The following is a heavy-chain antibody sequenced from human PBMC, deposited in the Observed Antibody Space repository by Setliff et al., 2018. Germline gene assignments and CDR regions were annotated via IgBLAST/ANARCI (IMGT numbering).Heavy chain of an antibody. CDR3: ARLRGATSYYYMGV. Sequence: GESLKISCKGSGYSFTRNWISWVRQMPGKGLEWMGRIDPSDSYTNYSPSFQGHVTISADKSISTAYVQWSNLKASDTAMYYCARLRGATSYYYMGVWGKGTTVTVSS. V-gene: IGHV5-10-1*01. CDR2: IDPSDSYT. CDR1: GYSFTRNW. D-gene: IGHD1-26*01. J-gene: IGHJ6*03.